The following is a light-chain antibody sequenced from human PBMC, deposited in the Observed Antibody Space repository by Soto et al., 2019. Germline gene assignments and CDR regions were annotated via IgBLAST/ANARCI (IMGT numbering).Light chain of an antibody. CDR3: SSYAGRNNYV. Sequence: QSALTQPPSASGSPGQSVTMSCRGTSSDVGGYNYVSWYQQYPGKAPKLIIYEVSKRPSGVPDRFSGSRSGNTASLTVSGLRAEDEADYYCSSYAGRNNYVFGTGTKMTVL. CDR2: EVS. CDR1: SSDVGGYNY. J-gene: IGLJ1*01. V-gene: IGLV2-8*01.